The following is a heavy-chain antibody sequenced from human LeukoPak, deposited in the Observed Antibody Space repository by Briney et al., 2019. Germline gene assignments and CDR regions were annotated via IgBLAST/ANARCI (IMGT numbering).Heavy chain of an antibody. CDR3: ARNGGELFYDY. CDR1: GGSISSYY. V-gene: IGHV4-59*01. J-gene: IGHJ4*02. CDR2: IYYSGSN. D-gene: IGHD3-10*01. Sequence: SETLSLTCTVSGGSISSYYWSWIRQPPGRGLEWIGYIYYSGSNNYNPSLKSRVTISVDTSKNQFSLKLSSVTAADTAVYYCARNGGELFYDYWGQGTLVTVSS.